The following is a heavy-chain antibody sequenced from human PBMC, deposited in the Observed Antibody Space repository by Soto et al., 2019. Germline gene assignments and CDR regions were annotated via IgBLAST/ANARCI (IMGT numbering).Heavy chain of an antibody. D-gene: IGHD3-3*01. CDR2: IYSGGST. V-gene: IGHV3-53*01. Sequence: GGSLRLSCAASGFTVSSNYMSWVRQAPGKGLEWVSVIYSGGSTYYADSVKGRFTISRDNSKNTLYLQMNSLRAEDTAVYYCAVGMYYDFWSGYPTDNYYYGMDVWGQGTTVTVSS. CDR1: GFTVSSNY. J-gene: IGHJ6*02. CDR3: AVGMYYDFWSGYPTDNYYYGMDV.